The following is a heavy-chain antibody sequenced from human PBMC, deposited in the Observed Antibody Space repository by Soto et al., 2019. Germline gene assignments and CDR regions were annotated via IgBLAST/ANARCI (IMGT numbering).Heavy chain of an antibody. CDR2: INHSGST. D-gene: IGHD2-2*01. Sequence: SETLSLTCAVYGGSFSGYYWSWIRQPPGKGLEWIGEINHSGSTNYNPSLKSRVTISVDTSKNQFSLKLSSVTAADTAVYYCARGSYCSSTSCHRHLTYYFDYWGQGTLVTVSS. CDR3: ARGSYCSSTSCHRHLTYYFDY. V-gene: IGHV4-34*01. CDR1: GGSFSGYY. J-gene: IGHJ4*02.